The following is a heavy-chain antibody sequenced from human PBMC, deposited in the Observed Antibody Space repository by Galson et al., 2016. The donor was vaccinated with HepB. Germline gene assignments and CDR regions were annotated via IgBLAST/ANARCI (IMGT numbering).Heavy chain of an antibody. V-gene: IGHV1-18*01. D-gene: IGHD4-11*01. Sequence: SVKVSCKASGYTFASYGIAWVRQAPGQGLEWMGWISSYDDNIKYAQKFQGRLTMTIDSSTDTAYMELRSLRSDDTAIYYCARERCNYAYFDYWGQGTLVTVSS. CDR2: ISSYDDNI. J-gene: IGHJ4*02. CDR3: ARERCNYAYFDY. CDR1: GYTFASYG.